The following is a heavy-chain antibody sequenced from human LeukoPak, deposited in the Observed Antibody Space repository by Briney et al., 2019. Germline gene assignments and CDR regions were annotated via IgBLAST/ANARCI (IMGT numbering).Heavy chain of an antibody. CDR2: IYFTGST. D-gene: IGHD2-15*01. CDR1: GGSFSGYH. V-gene: IGHV4-59*01. J-gene: IGHJ4*02. Sequence: SETLSLTCTVSGGSFSGYHWSWIRQPPGQGLECIGHIYFTGSTTYNPYLKSRGTISVDTSQNQLSLSLTSVTSADTAVYYCAGVPAASGGFDHWGQGTLVTVSS. CDR3: AGVPAASGGFDH.